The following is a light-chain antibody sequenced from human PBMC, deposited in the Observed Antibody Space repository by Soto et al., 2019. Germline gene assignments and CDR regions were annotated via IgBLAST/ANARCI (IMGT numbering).Light chain of an antibody. Sequence: NFMLTQPHSVSESPGKTVTISCTGSSGSIASNYVQWYQQRPGSAPTTVIYEDNQRPSGVPARFSGSIDSSSNSASLTISGLKTEDEADYYCQSYDSSNYVFGTGTKVTVL. V-gene: IGLV6-57*02. CDR1: SGSIASNY. J-gene: IGLJ1*01. CDR3: QSYDSSNYV. CDR2: EDN.